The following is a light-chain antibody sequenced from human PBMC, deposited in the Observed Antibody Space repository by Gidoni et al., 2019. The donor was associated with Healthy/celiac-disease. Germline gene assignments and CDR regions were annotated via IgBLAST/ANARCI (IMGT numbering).Light chain of an antibody. Sequence: DIQMTHSPSSLSASVGDRVTITCRASQSISSYLNWYQQKPGKAPKLLIYAASSLQSGVPSRFSGSGSGTDFTLTISSLQTEDFATYYCKKSYSTSEAFGQGTKVEIK. CDR2: AAS. CDR3: KKSYSTSEA. V-gene: IGKV1-39*01. J-gene: IGKJ1*01. CDR1: QSISSY.